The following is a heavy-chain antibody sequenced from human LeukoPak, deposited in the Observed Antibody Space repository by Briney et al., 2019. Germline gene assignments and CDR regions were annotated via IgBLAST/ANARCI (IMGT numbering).Heavy chain of an antibody. CDR2: IYSGDTT. CDR3: AKVSAWAMVGATYFDY. Sequence: GGSLRLSCAASGFTVSTNYMSWVRQAPGKGLEWVSVIYSGDTTFYADSVKGRFTISRDNSKNTVYLQMNSLRAEDTAVYYCAKVSAWAMVGATYFDYWGQGTLVTVSS. J-gene: IGHJ4*02. CDR1: GFTVSTNY. V-gene: IGHV3-53*01. D-gene: IGHD1-26*01.